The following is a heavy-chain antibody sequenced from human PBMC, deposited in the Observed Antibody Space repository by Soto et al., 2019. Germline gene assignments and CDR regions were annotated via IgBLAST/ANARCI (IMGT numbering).Heavy chain of an antibody. CDR3: AKDLFPSYDFWPGYREGSSYSYGMDV. D-gene: IGHD3-3*01. V-gene: IGHV3-23*01. Sequence: SLRLSGAASGFTFASYAMSWFRQAPWKGLEWVSAISVSDGSTYYADSVTGRFTISRDNSKNTLYLQMNSLRGEDTAVYYCAKDLFPSYDFWPGYREGSSYSYGMDVWAKGPPGHRHL. CDR2: ISVSDGST. J-gene: IGHJ6*04. CDR1: GFTFASYA.